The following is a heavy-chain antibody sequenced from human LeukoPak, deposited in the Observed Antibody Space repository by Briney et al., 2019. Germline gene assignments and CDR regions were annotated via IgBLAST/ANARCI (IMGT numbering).Heavy chain of an antibody. CDR3: ARVSSGWLYFDY. V-gene: IGHV3-30*04. D-gene: IGHD6-19*01. Sequence: GGSLRLSCAASGFTFSSYAMHWVRQAPGKGLEWVAVISYDGSNKYYADSVKGRFTISRDNSKNMLYLQMNSLRAEDTAVYYCARVSSGWLYFDYWGQGTLVTVSS. CDR2: ISYDGSNK. CDR1: GFTFSSYA. J-gene: IGHJ4*02.